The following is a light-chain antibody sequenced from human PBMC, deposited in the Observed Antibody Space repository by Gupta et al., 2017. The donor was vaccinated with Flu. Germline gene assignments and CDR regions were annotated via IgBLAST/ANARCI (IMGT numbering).Light chain of an antibody. CDR1: QSLSNNN. CDR3: QQYGNIPLT. Sequence: ATLSLSPGERATLSCRASQSLSNNNLPWYQQKPGQAPRLLIYGIFNTATGIPDRFSGSGSGTDLTLTISRLEPEDFAVYYCQQYGNIPLTFGGGTKVEIK. J-gene: IGKJ4*01. CDR2: GIF. V-gene: IGKV3-20*01.